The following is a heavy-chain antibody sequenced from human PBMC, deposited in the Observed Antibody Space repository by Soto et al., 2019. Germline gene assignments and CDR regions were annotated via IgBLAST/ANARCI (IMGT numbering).Heavy chain of an antibody. Sequence: QVQLVQSGAEVKKPGSSVKVSCKASGGTFSSYAISWVRQAPGQGLEWMGGIIPTSGTANYAQKCQGRVTITAVDSTTTAYMVLSSLRSEDTAVYYCARSQGSSTSLEIYYYYYYGMDVWGHGTTVTVSS. D-gene: IGHD2-2*01. CDR2: IIPTSGTA. CDR1: GGTFSSYA. J-gene: IGHJ6*02. CDR3: ARSQGSSTSLEIYYYYYYGMDV. V-gene: IGHV1-69*01.